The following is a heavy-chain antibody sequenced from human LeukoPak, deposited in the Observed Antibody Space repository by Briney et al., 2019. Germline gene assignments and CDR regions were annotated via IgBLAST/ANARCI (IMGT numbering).Heavy chain of an antibody. Sequence: SETLSLTCAVYGGSFSGYYWSWSRQPPGKGLGWVGEINHSGSTNYNPSLKSRVTISVDTSKNQFSLKLSSVTAADTAVYYCARDGIYGYYYMDVWGKGTTVTISS. D-gene: IGHD1-26*01. V-gene: IGHV4-34*01. CDR1: GGSFSGYY. J-gene: IGHJ6*03. CDR2: INHSGST. CDR3: ARDGIYGYYYMDV.